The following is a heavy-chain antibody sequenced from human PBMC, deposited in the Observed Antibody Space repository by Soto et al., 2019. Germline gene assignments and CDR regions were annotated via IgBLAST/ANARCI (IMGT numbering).Heavy chain of an antibody. CDR3: ARGSIGRLVTFYFDY. D-gene: IGHD3-9*01. J-gene: IGHJ4*02. CDR2: ISYDGSNK. Sequence: PGGSLRLSCAASGFTFSSYAMHWVRQAPGKGLEWVAVISYDGSNKYYADSVQGRFTISRDNSKNTLYLQMNSLRAEDTAVYYCARGSIGRLVTFYFDYWGRGTLVTVSS. CDR1: GFTFSSYA. V-gene: IGHV3-30-3*01.